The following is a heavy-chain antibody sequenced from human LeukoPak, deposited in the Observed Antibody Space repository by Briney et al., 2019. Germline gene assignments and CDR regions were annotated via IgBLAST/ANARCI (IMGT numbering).Heavy chain of an antibody. D-gene: IGHD3/OR15-3a*01. CDR2: IYYSGST. J-gene: IGHJ5*02. CDR3: ARLRTGRFDP. V-gene: IGHV4-59*05. CDR1: GGSISSYY. Sequence: SETLSLTCTVSGGSISSYYWSWIRQPPGKGLEWIGSIYYSGSTYYNPSLKSRVTISVDTSKNQFSLKLSSVTAADTAVYYCARLRTGRFDPWGQGTLVTVSS.